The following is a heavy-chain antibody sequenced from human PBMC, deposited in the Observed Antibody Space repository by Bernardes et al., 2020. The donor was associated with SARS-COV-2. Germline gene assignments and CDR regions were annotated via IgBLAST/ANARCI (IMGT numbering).Heavy chain of an antibody. V-gene: IGHV4-30-4*01. CDR1: GGSISSGDYY. Sequence: SETLSLTCTVSGGSISSGDYYWSWIRQPPGKGLEWIGYIYYSGSTYYNPSLKSRLIISVDTSKNQFSLKLSSVTAADTAVYYCARVSRVFWSGNPAVLFDIWGQGTMVTVSS. J-gene: IGHJ3*02. CDR2: IYYSGST. D-gene: IGHD3-3*01. CDR3: ARVSRVFWSGNPAVLFDI.